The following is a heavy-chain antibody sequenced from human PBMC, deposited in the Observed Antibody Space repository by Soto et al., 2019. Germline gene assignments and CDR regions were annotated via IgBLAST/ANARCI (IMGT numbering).Heavy chain of an antibody. J-gene: IGHJ6*02. CDR2: IVPSLDTT. CDR3: ARWPAPPATADPYAVDV. V-gene: IGHV1-69*09. D-gene: IGHD2-15*01. Sequence: QVQLVQSGTEVKKPGSSVKVSCKASGGTFSSSGFSWVRQAPGQGLEWMGMIVPSLDTTKYAQKIQARVTINADQLTSTGYMELGRLGSEDAAVYYCARWPAPPATADPYAVDVWGQGSRVIVSS. CDR1: GGTFSSSG.